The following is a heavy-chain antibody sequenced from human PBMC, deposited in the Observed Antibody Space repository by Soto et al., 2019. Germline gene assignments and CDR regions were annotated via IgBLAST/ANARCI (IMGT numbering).Heavy chain of an antibody. Sequence: QVKLVEFGGAVVQSGRSLRLSCTASSFRFSAYGMHWVRQAPGKGLEWVALISDDGKTQFFTESVEGRFTISRDNSTNTVYLPTHRLIPDHTAAYYCVKGVYKTGCPPIDHWGHGTRVTVSS. V-gene: IGHV3-30*18. CDR1: SFRFSAYG. CDR3: VKGVYKTGCPPIDH. J-gene: IGHJ4*01. CDR2: ISDDGKTQ. D-gene: IGHD3-9*01.